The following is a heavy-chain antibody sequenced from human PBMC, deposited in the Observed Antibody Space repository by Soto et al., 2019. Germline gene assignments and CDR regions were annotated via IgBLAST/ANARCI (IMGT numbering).Heavy chain of an antibody. CDR2: IRSKGKGNAT. CDR1: GFNFSGSA. V-gene: IGHV3-73*01. J-gene: IGHJ4*02. D-gene: IGHD3-10*01. Sequence: RRSLRLSWAASGFNFSGSALHLVRQASGKGREWVGRIRSKGKGNATADGASVKGRFTISRDDSENTAYLQLNSLEIEDTAVYYSSSPVAGSNQSEYWCQGTLVNVSS. CDR3: SSPVAGSNQSEY.